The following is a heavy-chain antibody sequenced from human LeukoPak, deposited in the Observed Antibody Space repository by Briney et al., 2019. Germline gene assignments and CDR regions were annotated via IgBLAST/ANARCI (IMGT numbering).Heavy chain of an antibody. CDR2: ISAYNGNT. V-gene: IGHV1-18*01. J-gene: IGHJ4*02. CDR3: ARDPSVVVAATVVDY. Sequence: ASVKVSCKASGYTFTSYGISWVRQAPGQGLDWMGWISAYNGNTNYAQKLQGRVTMTTDTSTSTAYMELRSLRSDDTAVYYCARDPSVVVAATVVDYWGQGTLVTVSS. CDR1: GYTFTSYG. D-gene: IGHD2-15*01.